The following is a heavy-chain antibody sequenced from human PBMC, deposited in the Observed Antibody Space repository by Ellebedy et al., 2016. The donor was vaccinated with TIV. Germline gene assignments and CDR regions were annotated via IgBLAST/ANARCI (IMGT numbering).Heavy chain of an antibody. V-gene: IGHV1-2*02. CDR2: INPNSGDT. Sequence: AASVKVSCKASGYTFTGYYIHWVRQAPGQGLEWVAWINPNSGDTAYAQNLQGRVTVTGDTSIRTAYMELSRLISDDTAVYYCVRDLTNYGSSSYWGQGTLVTVSS. CDR1: GYTFTGYY. D-gene: IGHD3-22*01. J-gene: IGHJ4*02. CDR3: VRDLTNYGSSSY.